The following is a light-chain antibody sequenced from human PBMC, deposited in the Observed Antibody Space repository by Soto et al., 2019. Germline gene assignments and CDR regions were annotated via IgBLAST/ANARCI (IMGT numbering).Light chain of an antibody. CDR2: KAS. CDR3: QKYNSYWMT. J-gene: IGKJ1*01. V-gene: IGKV1-5*03. CDR1: QSISSW. Sequence: DIQMTQSPSTLSASVRDRVTITCRASQSISSWLAWYQQKPGKAPKLLIYKASSLESGVPSRFSGSGSGTEFTLSISSLQPDDFATYYYQKYNSYWMTFGQGTNVEIK.